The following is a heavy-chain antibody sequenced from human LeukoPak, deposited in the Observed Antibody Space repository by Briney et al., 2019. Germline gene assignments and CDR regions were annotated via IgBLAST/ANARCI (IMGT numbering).Heavy chain of an antibody. V-gene: IGHV3-23*01. CDR2: ITGGGDVT. CDR3: AKVGWVGY. Sequence: RGSLRLSCAASGFTFSDYAVSWVRQAPGKGPEWVSAITGGGDVTSYADSVKGRFTIPRDNSKNTLYLQMDSLRVDDTALYYCAKVGWVGYWGQGTLVTVSS. D-gene: IGHD6-19*01. CDR1: GFTFSDYA. J-gene: IGHJ4*02.